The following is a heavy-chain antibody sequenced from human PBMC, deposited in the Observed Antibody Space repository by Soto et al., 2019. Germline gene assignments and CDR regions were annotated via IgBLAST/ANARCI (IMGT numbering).Heavy chain of an antibody. Sequence: QVQLVQSGAEVKKPGSSVKVSCKASGGTFSSYAISWVRQAPGQGLEWMGGIIPIFGTANYAQKFQGRVTLTADDSTSPAYMDLSSLRSEHTAVHSCAGRTATPVPYWPQGPLVTVSS. CDR1: GGTFSSYA. CDR3: AGRTATPVPY. CDR2: IIPIFGTA. D-gene: IGHD2-21*02. J-gene: IGHJ4*02. V-gene: IGHV1-69*12.